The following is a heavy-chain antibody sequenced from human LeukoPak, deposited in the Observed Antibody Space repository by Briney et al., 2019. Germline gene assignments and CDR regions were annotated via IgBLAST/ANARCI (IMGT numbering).Heavy chain of an antibody. CDR1: GFTFDDYA. CDR3: AKVVSAFMYYYASSGYYGENYFDY. CDR2: ISWNSGSI. D-gene: IGHD3-22*01. V-gene: IGHV3-9*01. J-gene: IGHJ4*02. Sequence: GGSLRLSCAASGFTFDDYAMHWVRQAPGKGLEWVSGISWNSGSIGYADSVKGRFTISRDNAKNSLYLQMNSLRAEDTALYYCAKVVSAFMYYYASSGYYGENYFDYWGQGTLVTVSS.